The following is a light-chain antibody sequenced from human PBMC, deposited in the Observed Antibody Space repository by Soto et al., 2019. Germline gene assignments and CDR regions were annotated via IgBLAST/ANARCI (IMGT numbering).Light chain of an antibody. Sequence: QSALTQPASVSGSPGQSITISCTGTNNDVGAYPYVSWYQQHPGTAPKLIIYEVTNRPSGISDRFSGSKSGNTASLTISGLQAEDESDYYCSSFATSGTTVIFGGVTKVTVL. CDR3: SSFATSGTTVI. CDR2: EVT. V-gene: IGLV2-14*01. CDR1: NNDVGAYPY. J-gene: IGLJ2*01.